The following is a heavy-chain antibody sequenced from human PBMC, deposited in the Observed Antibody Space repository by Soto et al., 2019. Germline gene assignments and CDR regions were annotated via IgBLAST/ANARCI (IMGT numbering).Heavy chain of an antibody. CDR3: AAGGGLPRYY. J-gene: IGHJ4*02. D-gene: IGHD5-12*01. CDR1: GGSISSGGYS. V-gene: IGHV4-30-2*01. CDR2: IYHSGST. Sequence: QLQLQESGSGLVKPSQTLSLTCAVSGGSISSGGYSWSWIRQPPGKGLEWIGYIYHSGSTYYNPSLKSRVTKSVDRSKNQFSLRLSSVTGADTAVYWCAAGGGLPRYYWGQGTLVTVSS.